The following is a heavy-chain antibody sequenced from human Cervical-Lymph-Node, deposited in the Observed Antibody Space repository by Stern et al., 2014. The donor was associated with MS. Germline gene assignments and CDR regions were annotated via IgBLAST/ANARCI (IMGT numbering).Heavy chain of an antibody. J-gene: IGHJ6*02. CDR2: INPKTGGT. CDR1: GYIFTGYY. CDR3: ARDQRGITIFGVVTDYYYLGMDV. Sequence: VHLVESGAEVKKPGASVKVSCKTSGYIFTGYYIHWVRQAPGQGLEWMAWINPKTGGTKYAQKFQGRVTMSRDTSISTAYVELSSMTSDDTAVYYCARDQRGITIFGVVTDYYYLGMDVWGQGTTVTVSS. D-gene: IGHD3-3*01. V-gene: IGHV1-2*02.